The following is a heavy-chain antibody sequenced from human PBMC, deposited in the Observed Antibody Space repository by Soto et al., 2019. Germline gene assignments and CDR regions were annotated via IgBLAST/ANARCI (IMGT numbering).Heavy chain of an antibody. CDR1: GYPVTAYY. Sequence: QLHLVQSGAVVKKPGASVTVSCSASGYPVTAYYMHWVRQAPGRGLEWMGGINPATGAAKYTQTVQGRVTMTRDTTTGTVFMGLSGLTSEDASVFSCARGRGVGVAGSAAFDMWGQWTVVTVSS. V-gene: IGHV1-2*02. CDR2: INPATGAA. J-gene: IGHJ3*02. CDR3: ARGRGVGVAGSAAFDM. D-gene: IGHD3-3*01.